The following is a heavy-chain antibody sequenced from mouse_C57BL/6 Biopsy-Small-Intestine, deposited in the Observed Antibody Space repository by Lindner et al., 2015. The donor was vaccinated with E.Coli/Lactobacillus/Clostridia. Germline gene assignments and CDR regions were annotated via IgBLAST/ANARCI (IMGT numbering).Heavy chain of an antibody. J-gene: IGHJ3*01. CDR2: INPSSGYT. CDR1: GYIFTTYT. Sequence: VQLQESGAELARPGVSLKMSCKTSGYIFTTYTVHWVKQRPGQGLEWIGYINPSSGYTKYNQKFKDKATLTADKSSNTAYMQLSSLTSGDSAVYYCTRSAGNDGLLSWFAYWGQGTLVTVSA. D-gene: IGHD2-3*01. CDR3: TRSAGNDGLLSWFAY. V-gene: IGHV1-4*01.